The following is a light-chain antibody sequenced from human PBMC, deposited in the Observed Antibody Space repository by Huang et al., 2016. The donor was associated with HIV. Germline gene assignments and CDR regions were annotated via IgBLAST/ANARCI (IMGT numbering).Light chain of an antibody. J-gene: IGKJ3*01. CDR3: QQSLISPPA. CDR2: GAS. V-gene: IGKV1-39*01. Sequence: DVQMTQSPSSLSASVGDRVTLTCRTSQNINNYLNWYHQKAGKAPKLLIYGASTLQRGVPSRFSGSGSWADFTLSINGLQPEDFGTYYCQQSLISPPAFGPGTKVDF. CDR1: QNINNY.